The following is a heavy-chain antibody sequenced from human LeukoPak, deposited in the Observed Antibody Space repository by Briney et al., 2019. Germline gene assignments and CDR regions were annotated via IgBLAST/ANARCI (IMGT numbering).Heavy chain of an antibody. Sequence: PGGSLRLSCAASGFTFDDYTMHWVRQAPGKGLEWVSLISWDGGSTYYADSVKGRFTISRDNSKNSLYLQMNSLRTEDTALYYCAKGSRDILTGYAWDWGQGTLVTVSS. CDR2: ISWDGGST. J-gene: IGHJ4*02. D-gene: IGHD3-9*01. CDR1: GFTFDDYT. CDR3: AKGSRDILTGYAWD. V-gene: IGHV3-43*01.